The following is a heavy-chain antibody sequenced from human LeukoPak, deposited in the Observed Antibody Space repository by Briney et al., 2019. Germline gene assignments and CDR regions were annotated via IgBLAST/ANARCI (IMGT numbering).Heavy chain of an antibody. D-gene: IGHD6-19*01. CDR2: ISAYNGNT. CDR3: ARKWKAVAGTGYFDY. CDR1: GYTFTSYG. Sequence: ASVKVSCKASGYTFTSYGISWVRQAPGQGLEWMGWISAYNGNTNYAQKLQGRVTMTTDTSTSTAYMELGSLRSDDTAVYYCARKWKAVAGTGYFDYWGQGTLVTVSS. J-gene: IGHJ4*02. V-gene: IGHV1-18*01.